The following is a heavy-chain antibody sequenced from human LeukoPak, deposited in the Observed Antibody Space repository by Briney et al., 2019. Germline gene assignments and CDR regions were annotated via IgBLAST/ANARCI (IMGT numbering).Heavy chain of an antibody. Sequence: SETLSLTCTVSGGSISSSSYYWGWIRQPPGKGLEWIGSIYYSGSTHYNPSLKSRVTISVDTSKNQFSLKLSSVTAADTAVYYCASLYSSGWSGYYYYMDVRGEGTTVTVSS. CDR2: IYYSGST. D-gene: IGHD6-19*01. V-gene: IGHV4-39*01. CDR3: ASLYSSGWSGYYYYMDV. CDR1: GGSISSSSYY. J-gene: IGHJ6*03.